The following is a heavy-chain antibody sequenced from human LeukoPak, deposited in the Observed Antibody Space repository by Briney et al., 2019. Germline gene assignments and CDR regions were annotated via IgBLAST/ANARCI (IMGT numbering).Heavy chain of an antibody. V-gene: IGHV3-30-3*01. CDR2: LAHDASRK. D-gene: IGHD6-19*01. J-gene: IGHJ4*02. CDR1: GFTFSGYA. Sequence: PGGSLRLSCAASGFTFSGYAMHWVRQAPGKGLEWVAFLAHDASRKSYADSVKGRFTISRDNSKNTLYLQMNSLRAEDTALYYCARVYSSGWYALDYWGQGTLVTVPS. CDR3: ARVYSSGWYALDY.